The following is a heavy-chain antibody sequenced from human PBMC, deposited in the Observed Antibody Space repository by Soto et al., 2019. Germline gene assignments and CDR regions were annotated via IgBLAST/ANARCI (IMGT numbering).Heavy chain of an antibody. CDR1: GDSITSSRYY. V-gene: IGHV4-39*01. Sequence: QLVLQESGPGVVKPSETLSLTCSVSGDSITSSRYYWGWIRQTPQTGLEWFGSIYYRGSTFYNPSLKSGVTVAVDTSKTQYTLKLTSVSAADTSLYFCARQTASIIRQGDFDYWGQGTLVTVSS. D-gene: IGHD6-25*01. J-gene: IGHJ4*02. CDR2: IYYRGST. CDR3: ARQTASIIRQGDFDY.